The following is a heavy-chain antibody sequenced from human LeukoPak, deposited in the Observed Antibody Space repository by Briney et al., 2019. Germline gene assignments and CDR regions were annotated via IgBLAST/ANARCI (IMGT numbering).Heavy chain of an antibody. J-gene: IGHJ4*02. CDR3: SRDRTHYYESSGYYSRWEY. V-gene: IGHV1-46*01. CDR2: INPGGGST. D-gene: IGHD3-22*01. Sequence: GASVKVSCKASGYTFTGYYMYWVRQAPGQGLEWMGLINPGGGSTRYARQFQGRVTMTRDTSTSTIYMELSSLRSEDTAMYYCSRDRTHYYESSGYYSRWEYWGQGTLVTVSS. CDR1: GYTFTGYY.